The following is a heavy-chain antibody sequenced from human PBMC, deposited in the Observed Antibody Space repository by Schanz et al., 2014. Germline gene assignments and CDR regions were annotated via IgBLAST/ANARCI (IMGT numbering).Heavy chain of an antibody. J-gene: IGHJ4*02. Sequence: EVQLLESGGGLIQPGGSLRLSCAASGFTFSTYWMHWVRQAPGKGLVWVSHINSDGTTTTYADSVKGRFTISRDNAENTLSLQMTCLRVEDTAVYYCAMGGYQLHHWGQGTLVTVSS. D-gene: IGHD1-7*01. CDR3: AMGGYQLHH. CDR2: INSDGTTT. CDR1: GFTFSTYW. V-gene: IGHV3-74*02.